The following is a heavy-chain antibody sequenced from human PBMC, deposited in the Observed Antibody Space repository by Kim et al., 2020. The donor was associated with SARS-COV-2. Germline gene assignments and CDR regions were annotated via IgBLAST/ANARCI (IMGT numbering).Heavy chain of an antibody. D-gene: IGHD5-18*01. CDR2: ISGDGGST. Sequence: GGFLRLSCAASGFTFDDYAMHWVRQVPGKGLEWVSLISGDGGSTYYADSLKGRFTISRDNSKNSLYLQMNSLRTEDTALYYCAKYSTLGYYYYGMDVWGQGTTVTVSS. CDR3: AKYSTLGYYYYGMDV. V-gene: IGHV3-43*02. J-gene: IGHJ6*02. CDR1: GFTFDDYA.